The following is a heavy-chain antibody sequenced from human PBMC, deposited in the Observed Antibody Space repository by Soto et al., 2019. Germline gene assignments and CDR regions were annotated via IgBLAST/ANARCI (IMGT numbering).Heavy chain of an antibody. CDR2: IITIFGTA. Sequence: QVQLVQSGAEVNKPGSSVKVSCKASGGTFSSYAISWLRQAPVQGLEWMGGIITIFGTANYAQKFQGRVTITADESTSTAYMELSSLRSEDTAVYYCARVGCSGGSCNDYWGQGTLVTVSS. CDR3: ARVGCSGGSCNDY. J-gene: IGHJ4*02. V-gene: IGHV1-69*01. CDR1: GGTFSSYA. D-gene: IGHD2-15*01.